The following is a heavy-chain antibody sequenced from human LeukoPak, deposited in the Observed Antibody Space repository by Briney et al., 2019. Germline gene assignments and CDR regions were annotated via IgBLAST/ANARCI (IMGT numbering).Heavy chain of an antibody. J-gene: IGHJ4*02. Sequence: ASVKVSFKASGYTFTGYYMHWVRQAPGQGLEWMGWINPNSGGTNYAQKFQGRVTMTRDTSISTAYMELSRLRSDDTAVYYCARDVGDIVVVPAATHFDYWGQGTLVTVSS. CDR2: INPNSGGT. V-gene: IGHV1-2*02. CDR1: GYTFTGYY. CDR3: ARDVGDIVVVPAATHFDY. D-gene: IGHD2-2*01.